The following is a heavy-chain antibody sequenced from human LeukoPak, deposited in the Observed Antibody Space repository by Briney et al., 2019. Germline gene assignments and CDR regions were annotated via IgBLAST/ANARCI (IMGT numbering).Heavy chain of an antibody. CDR1: GFTVSSNY. J-gene: IGHJ2*01. Sequence: PGRSLRLSCAASGFTVSSNYMSWVRQAPGKGMEWVSVIYSGGSTYYADSVKGRFTISRDNSKNPLYLQMNSLRAEDTAVYYCARDRRRVSSYFGYFDLWGRGTLVTVSS. CDR3: ARDRRRVSSYFGYFDL. D-gene: IGHD5-18*01. V-gene: IGHV3-53*01. CDR2: IYSGGST.